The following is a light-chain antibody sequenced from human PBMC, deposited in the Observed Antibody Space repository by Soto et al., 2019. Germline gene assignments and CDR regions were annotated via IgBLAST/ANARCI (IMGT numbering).Light chain of an antibody. V-gene: IGLV1-40*01. CDR3: QSYDSSLSGVV. J-gene: IGLJ2*01. CDR2: YNT. CDR1: SSNIGAGYV. Sequence: QSVLTQPPSVSGAPGQRVTISCTGSSSNIGAGYVVHWYQQLPGTAPKLLIYYNTNRPSGVPDRFSGSKSGTSASLAITGLQAEDEAYYYCQSYDSSLSGVVFGGGTKLTVL.